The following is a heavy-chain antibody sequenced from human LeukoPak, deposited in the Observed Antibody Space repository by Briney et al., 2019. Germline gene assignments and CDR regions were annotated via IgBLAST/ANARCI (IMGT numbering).Heavy chain of an antibody. CDR2: ISAYNGNT. J-gene: IGHJ5*02. CDR3: ARGYSGSYSGWFDP. CDR1: GYTFTIYG. D-gene: IGHD1-26*01. V-gene: IGHV1-18*01. Sequence: ASVTVSFKASGYTFTIYGISWVRQAPGQGLEWMGWISAYNGNTNYAQKLQGRVTMTTDTSTSTAYMELRSLRSDDTAVYYCARGYSGSYSGWFDPWGQGTLVTVSS.